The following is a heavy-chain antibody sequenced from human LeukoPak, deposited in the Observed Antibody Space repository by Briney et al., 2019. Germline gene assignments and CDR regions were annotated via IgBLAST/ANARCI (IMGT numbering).Heavy chain of an antibody. CDR2: IYISGST. J-gene: IGHJ4*02. CDR1: GGSISSYY. CDR3: ARTSSSWSPYDY. Sequence: PSETLSLTCTVSGGSISSYYWSWIRQPAGKGLEWIGRIYISGSTNQNPSLKSRVTMSVDTSRNQVSLTMTSVTAAETAVYYCARTSSSWSPYDYWGQGTLVTVSS. D-gene: IGHD6-13*01. V-gene: IGHV4-4*07.